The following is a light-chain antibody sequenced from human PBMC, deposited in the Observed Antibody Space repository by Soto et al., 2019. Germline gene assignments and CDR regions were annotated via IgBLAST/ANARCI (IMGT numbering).Light chain of an antibody. CDR2: EVS. CDR3: SLYTSSRTYV. J-gene: IGLJ1*01. V-gene: IGLV2-18*01. CDR1: SSDVGSYNR. Sequence: QSVLTQPPSVSGSPGQSVTISCTGTSSDVGSYNRVSWYQQPPGTAPKLMIYEVSNRPSGVPDRFSGSKSGNTASLTISGLQAEDEADYYCSLYTSSRTYVFGTGTKVT.